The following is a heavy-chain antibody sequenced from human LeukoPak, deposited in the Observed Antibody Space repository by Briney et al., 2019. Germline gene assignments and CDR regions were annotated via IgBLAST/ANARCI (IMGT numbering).Heavy chain of an antibody. Sequence: ASVKVSCKVSGYTLTELSMHWVRQAPGKGLEWMGGFDPEDGETIYAQKFQGRVTMTEDTSTDTAYMELSSLRSEDTALYYCATRPHKHYYCGMDVWGQGTTVTVSS. V-gene: IGHV1-24*01. CDR3: ATRPHKHYYCGMDV. D-gene: IGHD6-6*01. CDR2: FDPEDGET. CDR1: GYTLTELS. J-gene: IGHJ6*02.